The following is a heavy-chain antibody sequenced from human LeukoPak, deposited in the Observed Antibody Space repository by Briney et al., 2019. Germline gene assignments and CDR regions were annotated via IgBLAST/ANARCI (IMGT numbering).Heavy chain of an antibody. CDR2: IWYDGSNK. CDR1: GFTFSSYG. V-gene: IGHV3-33*01. D-gene: IGHD3-3*01. J-gene: IGHJ6*02. Sequence: GGSLRLSCAASGFTFSSYGMHWVRQAPGKGLEWVAVIWYDGSNKYYADSVKGRFTISRDNSKNTLYLQMNSLRAEDTAVYYCARDEASDYDFWSGYLRSHYYYYGMDVWGQGTTVTVSS. CDR3: ARDEASDYDFWSGYLRSHYYYYGMDV.